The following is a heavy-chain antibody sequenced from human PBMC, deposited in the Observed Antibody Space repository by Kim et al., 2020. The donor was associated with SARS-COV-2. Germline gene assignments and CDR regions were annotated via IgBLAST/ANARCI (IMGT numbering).Heavy chain of an antibody. Sequence: ASVKVSCKASGYTFTSYAMHWVRQAPGQRLEWMGWINAGNGNTKYSQKFQGRVTITRDTSASTAYMELSSLRSEDTAVYYCAREYSGYPSQYYYYYGMDVWGQGTTVTVSS. V-gene: IGHV1-3*01. CDR1: GYTFTSYA. D-gene: IGHD5-12*01. CDR2: INAGNGNT. J-gene: IGHJ6*02. CDR3: AREYSGYPSQYYYYYGMDV.